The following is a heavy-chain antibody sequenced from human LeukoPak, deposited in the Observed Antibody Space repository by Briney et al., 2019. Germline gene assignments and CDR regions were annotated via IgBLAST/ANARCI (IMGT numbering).Heavy chain of an antibody. V-gene: IGHV3-53*01. CDR1: GGSISSSSYY. D-gene: IGHD6-19*01. CDR2: IYSGGST. Sequence: ETLSLTCTVSGGSISSSSYYWGWIRQPPGKGLEWVSVIYSGGSTYYADSVKGRFTISRDNSKNTLYLQMNSLRAEDTAVYYCARLGAVAGTDYWGQGTLVTVSS. J-gene: IGHJ4*02. CDR3: ARLGAVAGTDY.